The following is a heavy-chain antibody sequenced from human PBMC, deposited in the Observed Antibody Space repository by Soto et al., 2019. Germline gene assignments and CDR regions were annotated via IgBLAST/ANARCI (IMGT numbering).Heavy chain of an antibody. CDR3: ARHPGYAVPTVYATHYFNY. CDR1: GDSISSNNYY. Sequence: QLQLQESGPGLVKPSETLSLTCSVSGDSISSNNYYCGWIRQPPGKGLEWIGSIHYTGSTHYNPSLESGVSMSVDTSKSQFSLKLSSVTAADTAVYYGARHPGYAVPTVYATHYFNYWGQGILVTVST. CDR2: IHYTGST. V-gene: IGHV4-39*01. J-gene: IGHJ4*02. D-gene: IGHD2-8*01.